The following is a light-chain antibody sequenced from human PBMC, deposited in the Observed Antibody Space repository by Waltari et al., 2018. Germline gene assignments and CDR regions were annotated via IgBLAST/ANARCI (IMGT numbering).Light chain of an antibody. J-gene: IGKJ1*01. Sequence: EIVLTKSPGTASLSPGERVTLFCRASQTVGSSSLAWYQQKPGQAPRLVIYRASRRATGIPDRFSGSGSGTDFSLTISRLEPEDFAVYYCQQHGTLPATFGQGTKVEIK. CDR3: QQHGTLPAT. CDR2: RAS. V-gene: IGKV3-20*01. CDR1: QTVGSSS.